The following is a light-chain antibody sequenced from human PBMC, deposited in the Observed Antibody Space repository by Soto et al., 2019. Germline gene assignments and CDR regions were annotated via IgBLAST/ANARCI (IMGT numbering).Light chain of an antibody. CDR3: QQYYSTLIT. J-gene: IGKJ5*01. CDR2: WAS. V-gene: IGKV4-1*01. Sequence: DILMTQSPDSLAVSLGERATIKFKSSQSVLYIPTNKNYLAWYQQKPGQPPKLLIYWASTRESGVPDRFSGSGSGTNFTLTISSLQAEDVAVYYCQQYYSTLITFGQGTRLEIK. CDR1: QSVLYIPTNKNY.